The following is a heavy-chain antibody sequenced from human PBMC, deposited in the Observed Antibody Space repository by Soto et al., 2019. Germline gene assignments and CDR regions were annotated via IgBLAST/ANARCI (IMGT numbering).Heavy chain of an antibody. CDR1: GGSISSYY. V-gene: IGHV4-59*08. D-gene: IGHD3-22*01. J-gene: IGHJ4*02. CDR3: ARQVYDSSGYSGLGDYFDY. Sequence: PSETLSLTCTVSGGSISSYYWSWIRQPPGKGLEWIGYIYYSGSTNYNPSLKSRVTRSVDTSKNQFSLKLSAVTAADTAVYYCARQVYDSSGYSGLGDYFDYWGQGTLVTVSS. CDR2: IYYSGST.